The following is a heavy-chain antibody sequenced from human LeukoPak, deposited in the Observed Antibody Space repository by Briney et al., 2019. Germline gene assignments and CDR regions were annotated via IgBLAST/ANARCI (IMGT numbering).Heavy chain of an antibody. CDR3: AKKYSSSWTGSVMTAIRGYFDY. J-gene: IGHJ4*02. D-gene: IGHD6-13*01. CDR2: ISGSGGST. V-gene: IGHV3-23*01. Sequence: GGSLRLSCAASGFTFSSYAMSWVRQASGKGLEWVSAISGSGGSTYYADSVKGRFTISRDNSKNTLYLQMNSLRAEDTAVYYCAKKYSSSWTGSVMTAIRGYFDYWGQGTLVTVSS. CDR1: GFTFSSYA.